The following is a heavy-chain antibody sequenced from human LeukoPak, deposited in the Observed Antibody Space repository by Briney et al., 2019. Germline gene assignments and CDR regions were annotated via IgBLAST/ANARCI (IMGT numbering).Heavy chain of an antibody. CDR1: GYTFTNYG. Sequence: ASVKVSCKTSGYTFTNYGINWVRQAPGQGLEWMGWMNPNSGNSGYAQKFLGRVTMTRNTSISSAYMELSSLRSEDTAVYYCARDRGNSLLDYWGQGTLLTVSS. CDR3: ARDRGNSLLDY. CDR2: MNPNSGNS. V-gene: IGHV1-8*02. J-gene: IGHJ4*02. D-gene: IGHD4-23*01.